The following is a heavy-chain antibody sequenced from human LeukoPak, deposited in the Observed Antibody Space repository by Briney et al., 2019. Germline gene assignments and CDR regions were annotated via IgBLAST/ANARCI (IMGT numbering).Heavy chain of an antibody. D-gene: IGHD2-2*01. Sequence: GGSLRLSCAASGFTVSSNYMSWVRQAPGEGLEWVSVIYSGGSTYYADSVKGRFTISRDNSKNTLYLQMNSLRAEDTAVYYCARDDCSSTSCYWDFDYWGQGTLVTVSS. CDR2: IYSGGST. CDR1: GFTVSSNY. V-gene: IGHV3-66*02. J-gene: IGHJ4*02. CDR3: ARDDCSSTSCYWDFDY.